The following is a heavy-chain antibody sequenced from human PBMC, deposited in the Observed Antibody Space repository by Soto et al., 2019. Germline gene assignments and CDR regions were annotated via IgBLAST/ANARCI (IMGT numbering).Heavy chain of an antibody. Sequence: QVQLQESGPGLVKPSETLSLTCTVSGASISSYYWRWIRQPPGKGLAWIGYIYYSGSTNYNPSLKSRCTISGDTSKNHFSLKLRSVTAADTAVYYWARGGGSPDYWGQGTMVTVSS. CDR3: ARGGGSPDY. J-gene: IGHJ4*02. V-gene: IGHV4-59*08. D-gene: IGHD3-16*01. CDR2: IYYSGST. CDR1: GASISSYY.